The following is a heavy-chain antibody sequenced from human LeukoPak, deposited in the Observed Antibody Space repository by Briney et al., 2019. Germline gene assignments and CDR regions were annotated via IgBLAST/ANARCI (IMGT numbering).Heavy chain of an antibody. J-gene: IGHJ3*01. CDR2: IHPDSGGT. D-gene: IGHD5-18*01. CDR1: GYTFTGCY. V-gene: IGHV1-2*02. CDR3: ARHRSRYSDAKDAFDL. Sequence: AVTVSCKASGYTFTGCYMHGLGQAPGQGGEWRGWIHPDSGGTVYAQKYKGRITMTRDKSISTVYMELSRLRPDDTAIYYCARHRSRYSDAKDAFDLWGQGTMVTVSS.